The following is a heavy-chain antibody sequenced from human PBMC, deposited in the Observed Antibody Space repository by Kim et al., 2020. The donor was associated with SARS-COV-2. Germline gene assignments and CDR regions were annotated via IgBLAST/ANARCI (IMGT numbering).Heavy chain of an antibody. Sequence: ASVKVSCKASGYTFTDYYIHWVRQAPGQGLEWMGRINPNSGGTNYTQKFQGRVTMTRDTSINTAYMDLTRLRYDDTVVFYCARERIAAAGEDTEDYYYHGLDVWGQGTTVTVSS. D-gene: IGHD6-13*01. V-gene: IGHV1-2*05. CDR2: INPNSGGT. CDR1: GYTFTDYY. CDR3: ARERIAAAGEDTEDYYYHGLDV. J-gene: IGHJ6*02.